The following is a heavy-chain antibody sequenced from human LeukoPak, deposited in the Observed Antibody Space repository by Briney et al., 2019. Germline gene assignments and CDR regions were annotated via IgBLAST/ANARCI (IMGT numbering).Heavy chain of an antibody. J-gene: IGHJ4*02. CDR2: INSDGSST. Sequence: PGGSLRLSCAASGFTFSSYWMHWVRQAPGKGLVWVSRINSDGSSTSYADSVKGRFTISRDNAKNTLYLQMNSLRAEDTAVYYCARVWYYDILTCYSPFDYWGQGTLVTVSS. V-gene: IGHV3-74*01. CDR1: GFTFSSYW. D-gene: IGHD3-9*01. CDR3: ARVWYYDILTCYSPFDY.